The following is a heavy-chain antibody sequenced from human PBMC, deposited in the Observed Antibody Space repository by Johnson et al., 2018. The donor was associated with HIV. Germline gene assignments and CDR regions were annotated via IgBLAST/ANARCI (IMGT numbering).Heavy chain of an antibody. V-gene: IGHV3-30*02. CDR2: IRYDGSNK. CDR3: AAAEYDAFDI. CDR1: GFTFSSYG. Sequence: QVPLVESGGGVLQPGGSLRLSCAASGFTFSSYGMHWVRQAPGKGLEWVAFIRYDGSNKYYADSVKGRFTISRDNSKNTLYLQMNSLRAEDTAVYYCAAAEYDAFDIWGQGTMVTVSS. D-gene: IGHD6-6*01. J-gene: IGHJ3*02.